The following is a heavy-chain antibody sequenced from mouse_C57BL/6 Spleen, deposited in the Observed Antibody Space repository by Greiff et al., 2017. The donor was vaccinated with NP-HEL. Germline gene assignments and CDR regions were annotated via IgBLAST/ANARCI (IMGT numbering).Heavy chain of an antibody. V-gene: IGHV1-61*01. Sequence: VQLQQPGAELVRPGSSVKLSCKASGYTFTSYWMDWVKQRPGQGLEWIGNIYPSDSETHYNQKFKDKATLTVDKSSSTAYMQLSSLTSEDSAVYYCARSRDYEPFAYWGQGTLVTVSA. CDR1: GYTFTSYW. CDR2: IYPSDSET. D-gene: IGHD2-4*01. CDR3: ARSRDYEPFAY. J-gene: IGHJ3*01.